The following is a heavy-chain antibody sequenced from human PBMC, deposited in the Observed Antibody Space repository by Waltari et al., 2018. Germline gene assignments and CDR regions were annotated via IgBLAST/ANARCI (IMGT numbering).Heavy chain of an antibody. CDR3: AKDANPYGDYWGGWFDP. J-gene: IGHJ5*02. Sequence: QVQLVESGGGVVQPGRSLRLSCAASGFTFSSYGMHWVRQAPGKGLEWVAVISYDGSNKYDADSVKCRFTISRDNSKNTLYLQMNSLRAEDTAVYYCAKDANPYGDYWGGWFDPWGQGTLVTVSS. CDR2: ISYDGSNK. D-gene: IGHD4-17*01. V-gene: IGHV3-30*18. CDR1: GFTFSSYG.